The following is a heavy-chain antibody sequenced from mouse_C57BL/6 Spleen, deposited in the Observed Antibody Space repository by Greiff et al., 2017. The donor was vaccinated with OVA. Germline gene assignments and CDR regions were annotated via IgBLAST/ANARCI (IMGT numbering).Heavy chain of an antibody. D-gene: IGHD4-1*01. CDR1: GYTFTDYY. J-gene: IGHJ4*01. Sequence: VQLQQSGPELVKPGASVKISCKASGYTFTDYYMNWVKQSHGKSLEWIGDINPNNGGTSYNQKFKGKATLTVDKSSSTAYMELRSLTSEDSAVYYCARSNWDDGDYWGQGTSVTVSS. CDR2: INPNNGGT. V-gene: IGHV1-26*01. CDR3: ARSNWDDGDY.